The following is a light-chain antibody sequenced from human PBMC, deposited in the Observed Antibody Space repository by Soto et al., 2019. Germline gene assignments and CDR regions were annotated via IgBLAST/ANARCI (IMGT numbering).Light chain of an antibody. CDR2: EVR. CDR3: SSYTSSSTPYV. Sequence: QSALTQPASVSGSPGQSITISCTGTSSDVGGYNYVSWYQQHPGKAPKLMIYEVRNPPSWVSNRFSGSKSGNTASLTISGLPAEDEADYYCSSYTSSSTPYVFGTGTKLTVL. V-gene: IGLV2-14*01. CDR1: SSDVGGYNY. J-gene: IGLJ1*01.